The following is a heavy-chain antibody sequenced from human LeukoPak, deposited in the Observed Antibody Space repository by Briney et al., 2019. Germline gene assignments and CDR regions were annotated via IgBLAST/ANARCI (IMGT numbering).Heavy chain of an antibody. D-gene: IGHD6-13*01. V-gene: IGHV3-48*03. CDR2: ISSSGSTI. CDR3: AKDPTGYSSSWYAPPWDYYYYMDV. Sequence: GGSLRLSCAASGFTFSSYEMNWVRQAPGKGLEWVSYISSSGSTIYYADSVKGRFTISRDNSKNTLYLQMNSLRAEDTAVYYCAKDPTGYSSSWYAPPWDYYYYMDVWGKGTTVTISS. CDR1: GFTFSSYE. J-gene: IGHJ6*03.